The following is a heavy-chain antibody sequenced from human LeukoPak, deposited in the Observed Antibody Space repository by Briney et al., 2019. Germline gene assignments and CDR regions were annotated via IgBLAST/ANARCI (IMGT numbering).Heavy chain of an antibody. V-gene: IGHV4-39*01. J-gene: IGHJ4*02. Sequence: SETLSLTCTVSGGSISSTTFYWGWIRQPPGKGLEWIGCIYYTGSTYYNPSLKSRLTISVDTSRNQFSLKLSSVTAADTAVYYCARGHDSSGYYYVYWGQGTLVTVSS. D-gene: IGHD3-22*01. CDR3: ARGHDSSGYYYVY. CDR2: IYYTGST. CDR1: GGSISSTTFY.